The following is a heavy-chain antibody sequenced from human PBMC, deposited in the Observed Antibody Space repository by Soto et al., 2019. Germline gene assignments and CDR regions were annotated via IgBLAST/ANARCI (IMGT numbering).Heavy chain of an antibody. CDR3: AHKAALGDFDY. D-gene: IGHD2-15*01. Sequence: QITLKESGPTLLKPTQTLTLTCTFSGFSLSTIDVGVGWIRQPPGTAPEWLGMIYWDDYKHYSPSLQSRLTITKDTSKNQVVLTMTNMDPVDTATYFCAHKAALGDFDYWGQGTLVTVSS. J-gene: IGHJ4*02. V-gene: IGHV2-5*02. CDR1: GFSLSTIDVG. CDR2: IYWDDYK.